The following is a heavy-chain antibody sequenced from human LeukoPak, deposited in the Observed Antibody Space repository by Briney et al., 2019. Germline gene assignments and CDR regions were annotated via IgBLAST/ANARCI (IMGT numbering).Heavy chain of an antibody. CDR2: IYYSGST. CDR1: GGYIGSYY. V-gene: IGHV4-59*01. Sequence: KPSEALSLTCTVSGGYIGSYYWSWIRQPPGKGLEWIGYIYYSGSTNYNPSLKSRVAISVDTSKNQFSLKLSSVTAADTAVYYCALGPGWLLGKYYWFDPWGQGTLVTVSS. CDR3: ALGPGWLLGKYYWFDP. J-gene: IGHJ5*02. D-gene: IGHD2-21*02.